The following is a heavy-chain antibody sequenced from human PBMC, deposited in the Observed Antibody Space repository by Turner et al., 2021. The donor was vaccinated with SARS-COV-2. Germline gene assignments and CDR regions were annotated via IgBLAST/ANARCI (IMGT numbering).Heavy chain of an antibody. CDR1: GGSISSSTYY. V-gene: IGHV4-39*01. J-gene: IGHJ6*02. Sequence: QLQLQESGPGLVKPSENLSLTCTVSGGSISSSTYYWGWVRQPPGMGLVWSGSIYYSGITYYNPALKSRITISVNTSKNQFSLKLSSVTAADTAVYYCARLMGTAMDYYGMDVWGQGTTVTVSS. CDR2: IYYSGIT. CDR3: ARLMGTAMDYYGMDV. D-gene: IGHD5-18*01.